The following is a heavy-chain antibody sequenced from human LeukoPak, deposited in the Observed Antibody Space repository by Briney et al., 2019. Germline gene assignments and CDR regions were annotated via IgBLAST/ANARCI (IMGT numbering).Heavy chain of an antibody. Sequence: PGGSLRLSCAASGFTFSDYAIHWVRQAPGKGLEWVAFIRYDGSNKYYADSVKGRFTISRDNAKNSLYPQMNSLRAEDTAVYYCARPQGEQWLVNAFDIWGQGTMVTVSS. V-gene: IGHV3-30*04. CDR3: ARPQGEQWLVNAFDI. J-gene: IGHJ3*02. CDR2: IRYDGSNK. CDR1: GFTFSDYA. D-gene: IGHD6-19*01.